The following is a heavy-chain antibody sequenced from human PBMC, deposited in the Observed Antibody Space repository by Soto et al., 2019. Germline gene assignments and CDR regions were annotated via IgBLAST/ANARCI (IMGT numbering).Heavy chain of an antibody. V-gene: IGHV4-59*01. CDR3: AGAGYYDSSGSQWYFDY. D-gene: IGHD3-22*01. Sequence: PSETLSLTCTVSGGSISSYYWSWIRQPPGKGLEWIGYIYYSGSTNYNPSLKSRVTISVDTSKNQFSLKLSSVTAADTAVYYCAGAGYYDSSGSQWYFDYWGQGTLVTVSS. J-gene: IGHJ4*02. CDR1: GGSISSYY. CDR2: IYYSGST.